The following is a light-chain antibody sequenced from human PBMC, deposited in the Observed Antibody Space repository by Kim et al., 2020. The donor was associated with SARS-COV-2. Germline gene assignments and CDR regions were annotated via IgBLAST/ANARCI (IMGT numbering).Light chain of an antibody. CDR2: QNI. CDR3: QAWDSRNYV. J-gene: IGLJ1*01. Sequence: ESPGRTPTITCFGDNLGNKYVCCYQQKPGQTPVLVMYQNIKRPSGIPERFSGSNSGTTATLTISGTQALDEADYYCQAWDSRNYVFGTGTKVTVL. V-gene: IGLV3-1*01. CDR1: NLGNKY.